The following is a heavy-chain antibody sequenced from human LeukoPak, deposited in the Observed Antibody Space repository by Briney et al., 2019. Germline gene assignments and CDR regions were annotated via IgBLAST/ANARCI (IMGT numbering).Heavy chain of an antibody. V-gene: IGHV3-21*01. CDR3: ARDYYYDSSGYTPAGDAFDI. CDR1: GFTFSSYS. Sequence: GGSLRLSCAASGFTFSSYSMNWVRQAPGKGLEWVSSISSSSSYIYYADSVKGRFTISRDNAKNSLYLQMNSLRAEDSAVYYCARDYYYDSSGYTPAGDAFDIWGQGTMVTVSS. D-gene: IGHD3-22*01. CDR2: ISSSSSYI. J-gene: IGHJ3*02.